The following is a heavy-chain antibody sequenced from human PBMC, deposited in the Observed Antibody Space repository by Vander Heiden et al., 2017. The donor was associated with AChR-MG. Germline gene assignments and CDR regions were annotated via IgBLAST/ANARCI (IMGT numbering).Heavy chain of an antibody. Sequence: QVQLVESGGGVVQPGRSLRLSCAASGFTFSSYGLHWVREAPGKGLGWVAVIGYDGRNKYYADSVKGRFTISRDNSKNTLYLQMNSLRAEDTAVYYCARDTTGDYELGSAFDIWGQGTMVTVSA. D-gene: IGHD4-17*01. V-gene: IGHV3-33*01. J-gene: IGHJ3*02. CDR1: GFTFSSYG. CDR3: ARDTTGDYELGSAFDI. CDR2: IGYDGRNK.